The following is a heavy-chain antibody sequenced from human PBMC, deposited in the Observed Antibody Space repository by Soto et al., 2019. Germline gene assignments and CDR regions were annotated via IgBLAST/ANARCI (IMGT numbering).Heavy chain of an antibody. J-gene: IGHJ4*02. CDR3: ARGSSIVVVVAAYFDY. Sequence: GGSLRLSCAASGFTFSSYAMHWVRQAPGKGLEYVSAISSNGGSTYYANSVKGRFTISRDNSKNTLYLQMGSLRAEDMAVYYCARGSSIVVVVAAYFDYWGQGTLVTVSS. CDR1: GFTFSSYA. V-gene: IGHV3-64*01. CDR2: ISSNGGST. D-gene: IGHD2-15*01.